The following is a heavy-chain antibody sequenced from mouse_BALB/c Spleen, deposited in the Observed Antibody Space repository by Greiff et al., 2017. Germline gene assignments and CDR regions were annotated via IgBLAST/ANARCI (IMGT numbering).Heavy chain of an antibody. D-gene: IGHD2-4*01. Sequence: EVKLQESGGGLVQPGGSLKLSCAASGFDFSRYWMSWVRQAPGKGLEWIGEINPDSSTINYTPSLKDKFIISSDNAKNTLYLQMSKVRSEDTALYDCARRDDYDPWYFDYWGQGTTLTVSS. J-gene: IGHJ2*01. CDR2: INPDSSTI. CDR3: ARRDDYDPWYFDY. CDR1: GFDFSRYW. V-gene: IGHV4-1*02.